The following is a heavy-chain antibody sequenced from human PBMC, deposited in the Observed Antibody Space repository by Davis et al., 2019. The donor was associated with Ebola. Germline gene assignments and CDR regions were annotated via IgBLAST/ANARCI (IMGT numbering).Heavy chain of an antibody. CDR1: AFSFSSYG. Sequence: PGGSLRLSCAASAFSFSSYGMHWVRPAPGKGLEWVAVIWYDGSNKYYADSVKGRFTISRDNSKNTLYLQMNSLRAEDTAVYYCARGYRPPLPTRYSSGWHFDYWGQGTLVTVSS. J-gene: IGHJ4*02. CDR2: IWYDGSNK. D-gene: IGHD6-19*01. CDR3: ARGYRPPLPTRYSSGWHFDY. V-gene: IGHV3-33*08.